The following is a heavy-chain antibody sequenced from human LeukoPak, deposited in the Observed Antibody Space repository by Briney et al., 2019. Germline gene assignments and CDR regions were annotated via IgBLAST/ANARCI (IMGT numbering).Heavy chain of an antibody. Sequence: PSETLSLTCTVSGGSISSYYWSWIRQPPGKGLEWIGYIYYSGSTNYNPSLKSRVTISVDTSKNQFSLKLSSVTAADTAVYYCAREEVVGAPFDYWGQGTLVTVSS. D-gene: IGHD1-26*01. CDR2: IYYSGST. CDR3: AREEVVGAPFDY. V-gene: IGHV4-59*01. CDR1: GGSISSYY. J-gene: IGHJ4*02.